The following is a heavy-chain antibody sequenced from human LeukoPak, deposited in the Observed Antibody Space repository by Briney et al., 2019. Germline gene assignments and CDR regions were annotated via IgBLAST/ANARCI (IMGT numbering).Heavy chain of an antibody. CDR3: ARGPYSSGSDY. J-gene: IGHJ4*02. CDR2: IYHSGST. D-gene: IGHD6-19*01. V-gene: IGHV4-30-2*01. CDR1: GGSISSGGYS. Sequence: SQTLSLTCAVSGGSISSGGYSWSWIRQPPGKGLEWIGYIYHSGSTYYNPSLKSRVTISVDRSKNQFSLKLSSVTAADTAVYYCARGPYSSGSDYWGQGTLVTVSS.